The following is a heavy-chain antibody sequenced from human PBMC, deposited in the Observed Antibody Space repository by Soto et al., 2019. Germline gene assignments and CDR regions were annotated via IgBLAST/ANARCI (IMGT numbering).Heavy chain of an antibody. Sequence: EVQLLESGGGLVQPGGSLRLSCAASGITISNYPMSWVRQAPGKGLDWVSGISGSGDRTYYADSAKGRFTISKDISKNSMSQQLDSLGAEGTDVYFCVKDDGGYPSTAPHWGKGTLVTVSS. V-gene: IGHV3-23*01. CDR3: VKDDGGYPSTAPH. CDR2: ISGSGDRT. CDR1: GITISNYP. J-gene: IGHJ4*02. D-gene: IGHD3-22*01.